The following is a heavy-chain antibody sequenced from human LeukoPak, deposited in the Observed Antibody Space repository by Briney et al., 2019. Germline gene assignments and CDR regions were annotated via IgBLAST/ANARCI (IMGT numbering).Heavy chain of an antibody. Sequence: PGGSLRLSCAASGFTFSNYAMSWVRQAPGKGLEWVSGISGSGGSTYYADSVKGRLTISRDNSKNTLYLQMDSLRAEDTAVYYCAKDPRGDCSGGSCHYLNYWGQGTLVSVSS. V-gene: IGHV3-23*01. CDR1: GFTFSNYA. CDR3: AKDPRGDCSGGSCHYLNY. D-gene: IGHD2-15*01. J-gene: IGHJ4*02. CDR2: ISGSGGST.